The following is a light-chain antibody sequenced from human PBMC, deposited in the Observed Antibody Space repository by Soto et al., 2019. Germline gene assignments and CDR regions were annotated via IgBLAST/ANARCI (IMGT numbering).Light chain of an antibody. V-gene: IGKV3-20*01. CDR3: QQYGNSVMYT. Sequence: EIVLTQSPGTLSLSPGERATLSCRASQSVSSSYLAWYQQKPGQAPRLLIYGASSRATGIPDRISGSGSGTDFTLTISRLEPEDFAVYYCQQYGNSVMYTFGQGTKLEIK. J-gene: IGKJ2*01. CDR2: GAS. CDR1: QSVSSSY.